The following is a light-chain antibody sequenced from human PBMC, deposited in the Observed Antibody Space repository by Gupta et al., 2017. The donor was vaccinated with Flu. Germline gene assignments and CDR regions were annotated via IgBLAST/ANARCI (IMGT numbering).Light chain of an antibody. Sequence: GTLSLSPGERATLSCRASQGVSSSYLAWYQQKPGQAPRLLIYGASTRATGIPDRFSGSGSGTDFTLTISRREPEDSAVYYCQQDDSSPGYTFGQGTKLEIK. CDR3: QQDDSSPGYT. CDR1: QGVSSSY. V-gene: IGKV3-20*01. J-gene: IGKJ2*01. CDR2: GAS.